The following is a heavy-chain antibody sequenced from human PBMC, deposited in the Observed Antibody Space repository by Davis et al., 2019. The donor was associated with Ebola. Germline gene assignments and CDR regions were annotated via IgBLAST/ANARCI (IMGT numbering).Heavy chain of an antibody. D-gene: IGHD2-2*01. J-gene: IGHJ6*02. V-gene: IGHV3-23*01. CDR3: ARDRVVVPAAYGKGYYYGMDV. CDR2: ISGSGGST. Sequence: PGGSLRLSCAASGFTFSSYAMSWVRQAPGKGLEWVSAISGSGGSTYYADSVKGRFTISRDNSKNTLYLQMNSLRAEDTAVYYCARDRVVVPAAYGKGYYYGMDVWGQGTTVTVSS. CDR1: GFTFSSYA.